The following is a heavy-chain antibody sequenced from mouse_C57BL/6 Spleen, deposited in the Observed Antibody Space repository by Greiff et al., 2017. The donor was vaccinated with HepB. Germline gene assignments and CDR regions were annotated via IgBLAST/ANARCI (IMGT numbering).Heavy chain of an antibody. V-gene: IGHV1-26*01. CDR3: ARPPYGSPYFDV. J-gene: IGHJ1*03. CDR2: INPNNGGT. D-gene: IGHD1-1*01. Sequence: EVQLQQSGPELVKPGASVKISCKASGYTFTDYYMNWVKQSHGKSLEWIGDINPNNGGTSYNQKFKGKATLTVDKSSSTAYMELRSLTSEYSAVYYCARPPYGSPYFDVWGTGTTVTVSS. CDR1: GYTFTDYY.